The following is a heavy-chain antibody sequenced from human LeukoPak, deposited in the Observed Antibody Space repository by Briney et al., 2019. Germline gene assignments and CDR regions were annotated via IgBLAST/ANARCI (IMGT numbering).Heavy chain of an antibody. CDR3: ARAVVIAVAGTRVYYFDY. J-gene: IGHJ4*02. CDR1: GYSISSGYY. D-gene: IGHD6-19*01. V-gene: IGHV4-38-2*02. CDR2: IYHSGNT. Sequence: SETLPLTCTVSGYSISSGYYWGWIRQPPGKGLEWIGSIYHSGNTYYNPSLKSRVTISVDTSKNQFSLKLSSVTAADTAVYYCARAVVIAVAGTRVYYFDYWGQGTLVTVSS.